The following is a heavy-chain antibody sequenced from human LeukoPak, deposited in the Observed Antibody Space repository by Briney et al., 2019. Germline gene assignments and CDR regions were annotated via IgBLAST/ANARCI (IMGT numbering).Heavy chain of an antibody. V-gene: IGHV4-34*01. CDR2: INHSGST. J-gene: IGHJ4*02. D-gene: IGHD2-21*02. CDR3: ARDVLAYCGGDCYSGYFDY. CDR1: GGSFSGYY. Sequence: SETLSLTCAVYGGSFSGYYWSWIRQPPGKGLEWIGEINHSGSTNYNPSLKSRVTISVDTSKNQISLKLSSVTAADTAVYYCARDVLAYCGGDCYSGYFDYWGQGTLVTVSS.